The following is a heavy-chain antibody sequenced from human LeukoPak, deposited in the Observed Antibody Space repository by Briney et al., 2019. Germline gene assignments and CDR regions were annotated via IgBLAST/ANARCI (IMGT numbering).Heavy chain of an antibody. CDR1: GGSISSYY. V-gene: IGHV4-59*01. J-gene: IGHJ4*02. CDR3: AREKIYYDSSGYYQAFDY. Sequence: SETLSLTCTLSGGSISSYYWSWIRQPPGKGLEWIGYIYYSGSTNYNPSLKSRVTISVDTSKNQFSLKLSSVTAADTAVYYCAREKIYYDSSGYYQAFDYWGQGTLVTGSS. CDR2: IYYSGST. D-gene: IGHD3-22*01.